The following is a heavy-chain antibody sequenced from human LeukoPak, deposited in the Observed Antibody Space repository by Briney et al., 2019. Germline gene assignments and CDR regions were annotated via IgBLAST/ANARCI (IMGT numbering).Heavy chain of an antibody. CDR1: GYTFTSYY. D-gene: IGHD5-18*01. CDR3: ASPSHASMRGYSYATYAFDI. J-gene: IGHJ3*02. V-gene: IGHV1-46*01. Sequence: ASVKVSCKASGYTFTSYYMHWVRQAPGQGLEWMGIINPSGGSTSYAQKFQGRVIMTRDTSTSTVYMELSSLRSEDTAVYYCASPSHASMRGYSYATYAFDIWGQGTMVTVSS. CDR2: INPSGGST.